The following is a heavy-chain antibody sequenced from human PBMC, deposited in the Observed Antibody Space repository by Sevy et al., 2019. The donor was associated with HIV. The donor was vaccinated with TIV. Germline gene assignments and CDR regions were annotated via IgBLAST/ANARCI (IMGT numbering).Heavy chain of an antibody. V-gene: IGHV5-51*01. CDR3: GRLGGHTFGYYYFDS. D-gene: IGHD5-12*01. Sequence: GESLKISCKTSGYSFTNYWIGWVRQMPGKGLEWVGIIYPDDSETRHSPSFQGQVTISADKSISTAYLQWSSLKASDTAVYYCGRLGGHTFGYYYFDSWGQGTLVTVSS. J-gene: IGHJ4*02. CDR1: GYSFTNYW. CDR2: IYPDDSET.